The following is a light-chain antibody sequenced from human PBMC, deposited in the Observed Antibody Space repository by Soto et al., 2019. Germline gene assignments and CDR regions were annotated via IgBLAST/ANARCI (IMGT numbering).Light chain of an antibody. J-gene: IGKJ1*01. CDR2: DAS. CDR1: QSINTW. V-gene: IGKV1-5*01. Sequence: DIQITQSPFTLSSSVGDRVTITCRASQSINTWLAWYQQKPGQAPKLVIYDASSLESGVPSRFSGSGSGTEFTLTISSLQPDDFATYYCQQYQNYWTFGQGTKVDIK. CDR3: QQYQNYWT.